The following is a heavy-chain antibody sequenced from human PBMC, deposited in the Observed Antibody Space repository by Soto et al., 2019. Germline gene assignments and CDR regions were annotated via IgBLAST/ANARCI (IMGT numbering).Heavy chain of an antibody. V-gene: IGHV3-21*01. J-gene: IGHJ6*02. Sequence: AGGSLRLSCISSGFTFRTYTMNWVRQAPGKGLEWVSGIRGFSPYTFYAESVKGRFTISRDNAKNSLYLQMDSLRAEDTAVYYCARDRGYDAHDYYYNAMDVWGQGTTVTVSS. D-gene: IGHD3-10*01. CDR1: GFTFRTYT. CDR3: ARDRGYDAHDYYYNAMDV. CDR2: IRGFSPYT.